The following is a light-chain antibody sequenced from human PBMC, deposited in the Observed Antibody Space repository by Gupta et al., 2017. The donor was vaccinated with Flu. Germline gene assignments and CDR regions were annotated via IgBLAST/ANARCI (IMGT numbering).Light chain of an antibody. Sequence: VTISCSGSGSNIGANTVNCYQQLPATAPPLLLFFKSQRRSGVPPRFSCATSCASASPVITSLQSEDEADYYYSASDDSINGCEVFGPGTKVTVL. J-gene: IGLJ1*01. V-gene: IGLV1-44*01. CDR1: GSNIGANT. CDR2: FKS. CDR3: SASDDSINGCEV.